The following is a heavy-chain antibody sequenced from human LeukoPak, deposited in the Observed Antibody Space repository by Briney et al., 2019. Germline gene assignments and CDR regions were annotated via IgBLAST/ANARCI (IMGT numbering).Heavy chain of an antibody. V-gene: IGHV4-34*01. CDR1: GGSFSGYY. CDR2: INHSGST. CDR3: ARGTRRGEAVAGTSTYYYYMDV. Sequence: PSETLSLTCAVYGGSFSGYYWSWIRQPPGKGLEWIGEINHSGSTNYNPSLKSRVTISVDTSKNQFSLKLSSVTAADTAVYYCARGTRRGEAVAGTSTYYYYMDVWGKGTTVTVSS. J-gene: IGHJ6*03. D-gene: IGHD6-19*01.